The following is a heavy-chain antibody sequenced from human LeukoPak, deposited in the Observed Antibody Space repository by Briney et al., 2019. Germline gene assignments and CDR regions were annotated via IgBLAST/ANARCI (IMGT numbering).Heavy chain of an antibody. CDR2: ISSSSSYT. D-gene: IGHD6-13*01. Sequence: GGSLRLSCAASGFTYSDYYMSWIRQAPGKGLEWVSYISSSSSYTNYADSEKGRFTISRDNAKNSLYLQMNSLRAEDTAVYYCARWWAAAYTWYYYYGMDVWGQGTTVTVSS. J-gene: IGHJ6*02. V-gene: IGHV3-11*03. CDR1: GFTYSDYY. CDR3: ARWWAAAYTWYYYYGMDV.